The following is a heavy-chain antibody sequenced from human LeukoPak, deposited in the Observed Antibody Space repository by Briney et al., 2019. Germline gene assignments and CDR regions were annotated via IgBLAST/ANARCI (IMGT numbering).Heavy chain of an antibody. CDR2: IYYSGST. D-gene: IGHD5-12*01. V-gene: IGHV4-39*01. J-gene: IGHJ6*03. CDR1: GGSISSSSYY. Sequence: SETLSLTCTVSGGSISSSSYYWGWIRQPPGKGLEWIGSIYYSGSTYYTPSLKSRVTISVDTSKNQFSLKLSSVTAADTAVYYCARQQSGYVGGYYYYMDVWGKGTTVTVSS. CDR3: ARQQSGYVGGYYYYMDV.